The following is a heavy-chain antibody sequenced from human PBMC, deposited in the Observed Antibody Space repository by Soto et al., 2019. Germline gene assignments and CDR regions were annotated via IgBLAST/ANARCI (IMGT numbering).Heavy chain of an antibody. V-gene: IGHV3-66*02. Sequence: GGSLRLSCAASGFTVSSNYMSWVRQAPGKGLEWVSVIYSGGSTYYADSVKDRFTISRDNSKNTLYLQMNSLRAEDTAVYYCARWSLNDILTGLDAFDIWGQGTMVTVSS. J-gene: IGHJ3*02. CDR1: GFTVSSNY. CDR2: IYSGGST. D-gene: IGHD3-9*01. CDR3: ARWSLNDILTGLDAFDI.